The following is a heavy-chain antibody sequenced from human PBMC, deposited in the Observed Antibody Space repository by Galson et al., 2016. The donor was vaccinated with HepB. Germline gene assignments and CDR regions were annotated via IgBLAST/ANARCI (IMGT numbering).Heavy chain of an antibody. Sequence: SETLSLTCAVFGGSFSGYYWSWIRRPPGKGLEWIGEIDHSGSTYYNPSLKSRVLISIDTSKNHFSLKLSSVTAADTAVYYCARAPFSLYASGSYYRDYYYLDVWGKGTTVTVSS. CDR2: IDHSGST. CDR1: GGSFSGYY. V-gene: IGHV4-34*01. J-gene: IGHJ6*03. D-gene: IGHD3-10*01. CDR3: ARAPFSLYASGSYYRDYYYLDV.